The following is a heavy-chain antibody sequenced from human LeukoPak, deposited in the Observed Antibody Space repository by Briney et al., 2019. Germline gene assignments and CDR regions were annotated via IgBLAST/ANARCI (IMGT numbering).Heavy chain of an antibody. Sequence: SETLSLTCIFSGDSMTNYYWNWIRQPPGKGLEWIGYIFYSGRTNYNPSLKGRVTMSVDTSKKQFTLNLTSVTAADTAVYYCARPARYCSSGSCYSDWYFDLWGRGTLVTVSS. V-gene: IGHV4-59*08. D-gene: IGHD2-15*01. CDR1: GDSMTNYY. J-gene: IGHJ2*01. CDR2: IFYSGRT. CDR3: ARPARYCSSGSCYSDWYFDL.